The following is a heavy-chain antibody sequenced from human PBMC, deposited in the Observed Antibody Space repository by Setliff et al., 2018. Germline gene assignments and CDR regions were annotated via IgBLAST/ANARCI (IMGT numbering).Heavy chain of an antibody. D-gene: IGHD6-13*01. CDR1: GGSISSSSYY. Sequence: SETLSLTCTVSGGSISSSSYYWGWLRQPPGKGLEWIGSIYYSGSTYYNPSLKSRVTISVDTSKNQFSLKLSSVTAADTAVYYCARVSMYSSSWYYYYYGMDVWGQGTTVTVSS. J-gene: IGHJ6*02. CDR2: IYYSGST. V-gene: IGHV4-39*07. CDR3: ARVSMYSSSWYYYYYGMDV.